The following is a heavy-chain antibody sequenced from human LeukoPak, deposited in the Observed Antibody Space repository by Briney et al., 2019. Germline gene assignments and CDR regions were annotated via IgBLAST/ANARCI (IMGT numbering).Heavy chain of an antibody. V-gene: IGHV1-46*01. CDR2: INPSGGST. CDR1: GYTFTSYY. CDR3: ARAVRGVATIFGAYYYYMDV. Sequence: ASVKVSCKASGYTFTSYYMHWVRQAPGQGLEWMGIINPSGGSTSYAQKFQGRVTITRNTSISTAYTELSSLRSEDTAVYYCARAVRGVATIFGAYYYYMDVWGKGTTVTVSS. D-gene: IGHD5-12*01. J-gene: IGHJ6*03.